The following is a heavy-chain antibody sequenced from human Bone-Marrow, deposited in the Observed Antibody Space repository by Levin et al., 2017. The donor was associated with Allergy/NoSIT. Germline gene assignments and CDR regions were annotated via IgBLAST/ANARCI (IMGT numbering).Heavy chain of an antibody. J-gene: IGHJ3*02. D-gene: IGHD2-15*01. V-gene: IGHV1-2*02. CDR1: GYTFTGYY. CDR3: ATPKLGYCSGGSCYSVAAFDI. Sequence: ASVKVSCKASGYTFTGYYMHWVRQAPGQGLEWMGWINPNSGGTNYAQKFQGRVTMTRDTSISTAYMELSRLRSDDTAVYYCATPKLGYCSGGSCYSVAAFDIWGQGTMVTVSS. CDR2: INPNSGGT.